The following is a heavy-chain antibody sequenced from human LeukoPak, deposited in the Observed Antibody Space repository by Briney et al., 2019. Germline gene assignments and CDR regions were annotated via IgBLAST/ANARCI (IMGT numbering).Heavy chain of an antibody. Sequence: ASVKVSCKASGGTFSSYAISWVRQAPGQGLEWMGGIIPIFGTANYAQKFQGRVTITTDESTSTAYMELSGLRSEDTAVYYCARAPAAIRFSYYYYYMDVWGKGTTVTVSS. CDR1: GGTFSSYA. CDR2: IIPIFGTA. V-gene: IGHV1-69*05. CDR3: ARAPAAIRFSYYYYYMDV. D-gene: IGHD2-2*01. J-gene: IGHJ6*03.